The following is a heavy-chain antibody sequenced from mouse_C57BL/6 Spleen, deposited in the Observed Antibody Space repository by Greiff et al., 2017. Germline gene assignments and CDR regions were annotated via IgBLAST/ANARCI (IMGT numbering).Heavy chain of an antibody. CDR1: GFTFSDYY. V-gene: IGHV5-16*01. Sequence: EVQLVESEGGLVQPGSSMKLSCTASGFTFSDYYMAWVRQVPEKGLEWVANINYDGSSTYYLDSLKSRFIISRDNAKNILYLQMSSLKSEDTATYYCARDPSYFDVWGTGTTVTVSS. CDR3: ARDPSYFDV. CDR2: INYDGSST. J-gene: IGHJ1*03.